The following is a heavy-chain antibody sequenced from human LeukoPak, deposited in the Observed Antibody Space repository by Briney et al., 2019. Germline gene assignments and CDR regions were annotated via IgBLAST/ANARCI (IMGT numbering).Heavy chain of an antibody. Sequence: SETLSLTCTVSGGSISSSSYYWGWIRQPPGKGLEWIGSIYHSGSTYYNPSLKSRVTISVDTSKNQFSLKLSSVTAADTAVYYCARHYDILTGYYSYYYMDVWGKGTTVTVSS. CDR2: IYHSGST. CDR1: GGSISSSSYY. D-gene: IGHD3-9*01. CDR3: ARHYDILTGYYSYYYMDV. V-gene: IGHV4-39*01. J-gene: IGHJ6*03.